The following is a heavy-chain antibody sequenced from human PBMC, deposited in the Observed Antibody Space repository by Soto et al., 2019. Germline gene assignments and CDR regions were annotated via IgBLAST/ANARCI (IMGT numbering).Heavy chain of an antibody. CDR1: GFDFSDAY. CDR2: ITSSSVQT. Sequence: QVHLVESGGGLVKPGGSLRLSCAASGFDFSDAYMSWIRQAPGKGLEWVAWITSSSVQTRYADSVKGRFTISRDNAKNSLYLQMNSLRPEDTAVYYCASLVRQHLPPLGPWRQGTLVIVSS. D-gene: IGHD6-13*01. CDR3: ASLVRQHLPPLGP. J-gene: IGHJ5*02. V-gene: IGHV3-11*06.